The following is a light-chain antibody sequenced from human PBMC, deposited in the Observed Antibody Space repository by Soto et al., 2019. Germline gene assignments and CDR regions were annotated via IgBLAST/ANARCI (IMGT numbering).Light chain of an antibody. Sequence: DIQMTQSPSSLSASAGDRVTITCQASQDISNFLNWYQQKPGKAPKLLIYDASNLETGVPSRFSGSGSGTDFTFTISSLQPEDIATYYCQQYDNLLFTFGPGTKVDMK. CDR3: QQYDNLLFT. CDR1: QDISNF. V-gene: IGKV1-33*01. J-gene: IGKJ3*01. CDR2: DAS.